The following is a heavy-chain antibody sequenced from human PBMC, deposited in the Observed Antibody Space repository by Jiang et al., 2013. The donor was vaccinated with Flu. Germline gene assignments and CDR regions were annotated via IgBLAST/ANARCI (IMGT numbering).Heavy chain of an antibody. D-gene: IGHD3-3*01. V-gene: IGHV1-69*01. CDR1: GGTFSRNA. CDR2: IIPMFGTT. Sequence: GAEVKKPGSSVKVSCKASGGTFSRNAISWVRQAPGQGLEWMGGIIPMFGTTNYAQKFQGRLTITADDEFTTTSYMELSSLRSEDTAVYYCARKRGGIYDLWGGFDPWGQGTLVTVSS. J-gene: IGHJ5*02. CDR3: ARKRGGIYDLWGGFDP.